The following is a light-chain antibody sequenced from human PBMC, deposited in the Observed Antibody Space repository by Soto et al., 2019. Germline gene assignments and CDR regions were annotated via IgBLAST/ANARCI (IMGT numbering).Light chain of an antibody. Sequence: EILMTQSPDTLSVSPGESATLSCRASQRVYSNLAWYQQKPGQAPRLLIYGASTRATGIPARFSGSGSGTDFTLTITRLEPEDSAVYFCQQYTGPPTTFGQGTRLEIK. J-gene: IGKJ5*01. CDR3: QQYTGPPTT. V-gene: IGKV3-15*01. CDR1: QRVYSN. CDR2: GAS.